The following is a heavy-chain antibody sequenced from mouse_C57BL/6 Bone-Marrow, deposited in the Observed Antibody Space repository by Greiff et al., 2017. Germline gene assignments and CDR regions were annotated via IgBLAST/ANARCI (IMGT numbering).Heavy chain of an antibody. CDR3: ARREYCGIRGGD. CDR2: IYPRSGNT. D-gene: IGHD1-1*01. CDR1: GYTFTSYG. J-gene: IGHJ2*01. Sequence: QVQLQQSGAELARPGASVKLSCKASGYTFTSYGISWVKQRTGQGLEWIGEIYPRSGNTYYNEKFKGKATLTADKSSSTAYMEIRSLTSEDSAVYVCARREYCGIRGGDWGQGTTPTVSS. V-gene: IGHV1-81*01.